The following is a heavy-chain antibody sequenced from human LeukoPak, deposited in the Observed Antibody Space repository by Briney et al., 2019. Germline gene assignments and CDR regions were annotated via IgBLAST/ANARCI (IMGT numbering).Heavy chain of an antibody. D-gene: IGHD3-22*01. Sequence: SETLSLTCTVSGGSISSSSYYWGWIRQPPGKGLEWIGSIYYSGSTYYNPSLKSRVTISVDTSKNQFSLKLSSVTAADTAVYYCARGLAEEVYDSSGYDAFDIRGQGTMVTVSS. V-gene: IGHV4-39*01. CDR1: GGSISSSSYY. CDR2: IYYSGST. CDR3: ARGLAEEVYDSSGYDAFDI. J-gene: IGHJ3*02.